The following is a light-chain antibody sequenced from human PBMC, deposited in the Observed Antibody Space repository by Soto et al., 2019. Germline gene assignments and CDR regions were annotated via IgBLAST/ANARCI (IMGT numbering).Light chain of an antibody. Sequence: EIVLTQSPATLSLSPGERATLSCRASQSVSSYLAWYQQKPGRAPRLLIYGASSRATGIPDRFSGSGSGTDFTLTISRLEPEDFAVYYCQQYGSSQTFGQGTKVDNK. CDR1: QSVSSY. V-gene: IGKV3-20*01. J-gene: IGKJ1*01. CDR2: GAS. CDR3: QQYGSSQT.